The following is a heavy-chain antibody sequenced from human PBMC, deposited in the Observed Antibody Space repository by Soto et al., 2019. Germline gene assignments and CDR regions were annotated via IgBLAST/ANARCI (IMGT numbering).Heavy chain of an antibody. CDR2: INHSGST. V-gene: IGHV4-34*01. J-gene: IGHJ6*02. Sequence: SETLSLTCAVYGGSFSGYYCSWIRQPPGKGLEWIGEINHSGSTNYNPSLKSRVTISVDTSKNQFSLKPSSVTAADTAVYYCARGRYYYGSGKAPDYYYGMDVWGQGTTVTVSS. CDR1: GGSFSGYY. D-gene: IGHD3-10*01. CDR3: ARGRYYYGSGKAPDYYYGMDV.